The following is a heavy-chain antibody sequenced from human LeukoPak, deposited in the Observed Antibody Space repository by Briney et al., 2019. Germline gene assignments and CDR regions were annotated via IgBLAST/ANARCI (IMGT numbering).Heavy chain of an antibody. D-gene: IGHD6-13*01. Sequence: SETLSLTCTVSGGSVSSGSYYWSWIRQPPGKGLEWIGYIHYSGSTNYNPSLKSRVTISVDTSKNQFSLKLSSVTAADTAVYYCARYAAGPFDYWGQGTLVTVSS. CDR1: GGSVSSGSYY. J-gene: IGHJ4*02. CDR2: IHYSGST. V-gene: IGHV4-61*01. CDR3: ARYAAGPFDY.